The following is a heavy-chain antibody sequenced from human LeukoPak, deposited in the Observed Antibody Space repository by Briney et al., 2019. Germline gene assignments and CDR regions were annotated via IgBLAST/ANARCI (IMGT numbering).Heavy chain of an antibody. CDR1: GFTFSSYA. V-gene: IGHV3-23*01. CDR3: AKEGQYQLLYFDY. Sequence: GGSLRLSCAASGFTFSSYAMSWVRQAPGKGLEWVSAISGSGGSTYYTDSVKGGFTISRDNSKNTLYLQMNSLRAEDTAVYYCAKEGQYQLLYFDYWGQGTLVTVSS. J-gene: IGHJ4*02. D-gene: IGHD2-2*01. CDR2: ISGSGGST.